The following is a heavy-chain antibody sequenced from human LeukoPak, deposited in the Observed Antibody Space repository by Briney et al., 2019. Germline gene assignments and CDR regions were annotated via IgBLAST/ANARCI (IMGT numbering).Heavy chain of an antibody. CDR1: GFTVGSNY. V-gene: IGHV3-23*01. CDR2: ISGSGVST. D-gene: IGHD3-10*01. J-gene: IGHJ4*02. CDR3: AKDHGSLGSGLN. Sequence: GGSLRLPCAASGFTVGSNYMSWVRQAPGKGLEWVSVISGSGVSTYYADSVKGRFTISRANSKNTPYLQMNSLRAEDTAVDYCAKDHGSLGSGLNWGQGTLVTVSS.